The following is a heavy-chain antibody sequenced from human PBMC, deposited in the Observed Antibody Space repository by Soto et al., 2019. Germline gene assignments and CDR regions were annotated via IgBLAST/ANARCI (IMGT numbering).Heavy chain of an antibody. D-gene: IGHD5-12*01. V-gene: IGHV3-23*01. CDR1: GFTFSSYA. CDR3: AKSARGDGYKNAFDV. Sequence: EVQLLESGGGLVQPGGSLRLSCAASGFTFSSYAMSWVRQAPGKGLEWVSAISGSGGSTYYADSVKGRFTISRDNSKNTLSPQMNSLRSEDTAVYYCAKSARGDGYKNAFDVWGQGTMVTVSS. CDR2: ISGSGGST. J-gene: IGHJ3*01.